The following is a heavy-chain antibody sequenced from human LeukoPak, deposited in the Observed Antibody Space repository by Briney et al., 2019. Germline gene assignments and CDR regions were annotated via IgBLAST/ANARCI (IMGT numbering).Heavy chain of an antibody. CDR3: ARRAYYDFWSGRYWFDP. CDR2: IYYSGST. Sequence: SETLSLTCTVSGGSISSYYWSLIRQPPGKGLEWIGYIYYSGSTNYNPSLKSRVTISVDTSKNQFSLKLSSVTAADTAVYYCARRAYYDFWSGRYWFDPWGQGTLVTVSS. J-gene: IGHJ5*02. V-gene: IGHV4-59*08. D-gene: IGHD3-3*01. CDR1: GGSISSYY.